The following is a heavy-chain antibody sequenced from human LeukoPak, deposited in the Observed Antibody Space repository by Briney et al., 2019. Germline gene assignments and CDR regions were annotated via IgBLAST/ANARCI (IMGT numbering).Heavy chain of an antibody. Sequence: ASVKVSCRASGYTFTSYYMHWVRQAPGQGLEWMGIINPSGGSTSYAQQFQGRVTMTRDTSTSKVYMELSSLRSEDTAVYYCARDQEYYYDSSGSERYYYYYGMDVWGQGTTVTVSS. D-gene: IGHD3-22*01. CDR1: GYTFTSYY. V-gene: IGHV1-46*01. CDR2: INPSGGST. CDR3: ARDQEYYYDSSGSERYYYYYGMDV. J-gene: IGHJ6*02.